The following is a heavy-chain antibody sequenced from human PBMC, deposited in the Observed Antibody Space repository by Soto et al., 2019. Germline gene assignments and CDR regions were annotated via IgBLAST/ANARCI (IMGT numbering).Heavy chain of an antibody. V-gene: IGHV4-59*08. J-gene: IGHJ4*02. CDR3: ARQHHGGSSGGSQEY. CDR1: GGAITNYY. D-gene: IGHD2-15*01. CDR2: IYYTGST. Sequence: QVQLQESGPGLLKPSETLSLTCTVSGGAITNYYWNWIRQSPGKGLEWIGCIYYTGSTNYNPSLKSRVTISLDTSKNQFSLRLSSVTAADTAVYYCARQHHGGSSGGSQEYWGQGTLVTVSS.